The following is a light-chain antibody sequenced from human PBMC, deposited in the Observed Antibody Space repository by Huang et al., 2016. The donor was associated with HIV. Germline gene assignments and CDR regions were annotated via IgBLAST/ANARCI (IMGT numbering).Light chain of an antibody. Sequence: EIVLTQSPATLSLSPGERATLSCRASQSVRSYLAWYQQQPGKAPRLLIYDASNRATGSPARFSGSGSGTDFTLTISNLQSEDFAVYYCQQRSAWPLTFGGGTKVEI. J-gene: IGKJ4*01. CDR3: QQRSAWPLT. CDR1: QSVRSY. CDR2: DAS. V-gene: IGKV3-11*01.